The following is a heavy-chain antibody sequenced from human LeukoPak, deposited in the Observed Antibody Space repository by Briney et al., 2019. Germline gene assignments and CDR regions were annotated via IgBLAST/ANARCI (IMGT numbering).Heavy chain of an antibody. V-gene: IGHV4-39*06. D-gene: IGHD3-22*01. CDR1: GGSISSSSYY. J-gene: IGHJ4*02. Sequence: SETLSLTCTVSGGSISSSSYYWGWIRQPPGKGLEWIGSIYYSGSTYYNPSLKSRVTISVDTSKNQFPLKLSSVTAADTAVYYCARARGGYFDYWGQGTLVTVSS. CDR2: IYYSGST. CDR3: ARARGGYFDY.